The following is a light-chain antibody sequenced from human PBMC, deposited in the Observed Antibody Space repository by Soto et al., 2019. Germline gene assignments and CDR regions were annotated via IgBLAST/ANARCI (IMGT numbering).Light chain of an antibody. J-gene: IGKJ4*01. CDR3: QQYDNRLT. V-gene: IGKV1-33*01. CDR2: AAS. Sequence: IPMTQSPSSLSASLGDRVTITCRASQGIRNDLGWYQQTPGKAPKLLIYAASNLETGVPSRFSGSGSGTDFTFTISSVQPEDIATYYCQQYDNRLTFGGGTKVDIK. CDR1: QGIRND.